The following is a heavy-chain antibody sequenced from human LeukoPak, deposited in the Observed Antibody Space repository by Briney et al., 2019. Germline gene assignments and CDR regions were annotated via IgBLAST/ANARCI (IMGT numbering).Heavy chain of an antibody. CDR2: IYTSGST. CDR3: ARDIRQWDLSFDS. D-gene: IGHD1-26*01. V-gene: IGHV4-4*07. Sequence: SETLSLTCTVSGGSISGFYWSWIRQPAGKGLEWIGRIYTSGSTIYNPSLKSRVTMSVGTSKNQVSLKLNSVTAADTAVYYCARDIRQWDLSFDSWGQGTLVTVSS. J-gene: IGHJ4*02. CDR1: GGSISGFY.